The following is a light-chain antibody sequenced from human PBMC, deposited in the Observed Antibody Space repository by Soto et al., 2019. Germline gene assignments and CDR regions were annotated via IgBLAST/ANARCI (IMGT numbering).Light chain of an antibody. J-gene: IGKJ1*01. CDR3: QQSYSTPRT. CDR1: QGISGW. CDR2: DAS. Sequence: DIQMTQSPYTLSASFGYIFTITCRASQGISGWLAWYQQKAGKAPRLLIFDASSLMSGVPSRFSGSGYGTEFTLTISSLQPEDFATYYCQQSYSTPRTFGQGTKVDIK. V-gene: IGKV1-39*01.